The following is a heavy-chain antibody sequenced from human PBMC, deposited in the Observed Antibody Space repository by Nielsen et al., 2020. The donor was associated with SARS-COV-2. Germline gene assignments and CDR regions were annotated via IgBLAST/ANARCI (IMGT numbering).Heavy chain of an antibody. CDR1: GYSFTSYW. CDR2: IYPGDSDT. V-gene: IGHV5-51*01. D-gene: IGHD3-22*01. Sequence: GGSLRLSCKGSGYSFTSYWIGWVRQMPGKGLEWMGIIYPGDSDTRYSPSFQGQVTISADKSISTAYLQWSSLKASDTAMYYCVASSGLGVFDYWGQGTLVTVSS. J-gene: IGHJ4*02. CDR3: VASSGLGVFDY.